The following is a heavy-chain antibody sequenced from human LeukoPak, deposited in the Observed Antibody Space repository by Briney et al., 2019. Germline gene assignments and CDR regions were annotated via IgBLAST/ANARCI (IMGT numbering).Heavy chain of an antibody. CDR1: GFTVSSNY. CDR3: AAHWDRGELPGY. Sequence: GGSLRLSCAASGFTVSSNYMSWVRQAPGKGLEWVSVIYSGGSTYYADSVKGRFTISRDNSKNTLYLQMNSLRAEDTAVYYCAAHWDRGELPGYWGQGTLVTVSS. D-gene: IGHD1-26*01. J-gene: IGHJ4*02. V-gene: IGHV3-66*02. CDR2: IYSGGST.